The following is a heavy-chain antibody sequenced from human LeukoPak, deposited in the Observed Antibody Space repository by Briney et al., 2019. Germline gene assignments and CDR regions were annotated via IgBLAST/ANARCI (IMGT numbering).Heavy chain of an antibody. CDR3: AKDSWIQLWHDAFDI. Sequence: GGSLRLSCAASGFTFSSYGMHWVRQAPGKGLEWVAFIRHDGSNKYYADSVKGRFTISRDSSKNTLYLQMNSLRPEDTALYYCAKDSWIQLWHDAFDIWGQGTMVTVSS. CDR2: IRHDGSNK. V-gene: IGHV3-30*02. CDR1: GFTFSSYG. J-gene: IGHJ3*02. D-gene: IGHD5-18*01.